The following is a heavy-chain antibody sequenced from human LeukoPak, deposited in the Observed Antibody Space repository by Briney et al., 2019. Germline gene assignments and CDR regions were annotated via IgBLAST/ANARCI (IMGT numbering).Heavy chain of an antibody. CDR1: GFTFDDYA. Sequence: GGSLRLSCAASGFTFDDYAMHWVRQAPGKGLEWVSLISGDGGSTYYADSVKGRFTISRDNSKSSLYLQMNSLRTEDTALYYCAKDNRGGYCSSTSCYAWFDPWGQGTLVTVSS. J-gene: IGHJ5*02. D-gene: IGHD2-2*01. CDR3: AKDNRGGYCSSTSCYAWFDP. V-gene: IGHV3-43*02. CDR2: ISGDGGST.